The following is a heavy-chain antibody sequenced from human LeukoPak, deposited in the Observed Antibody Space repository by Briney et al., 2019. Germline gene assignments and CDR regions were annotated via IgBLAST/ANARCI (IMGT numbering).Heavy chain of an antibody. CDR2: IYYSGST. CDR3: ARRRAEYDSSAYYYVWFDP. V-gene: IGHV4-39*01. D-gene: IGHD3-22*01. J-gene: IGHJ5*02. CDR1: GGSISSSSHY. Sequence: SETLSLTCTVSGGSISSSSHYWGWIRQPPGKGLEWIGSIYYSGSTYYNPSLKSRVTISVDTSKNQFSLKLSPVTAADTAVYYCARRRAEYDSSAYYYVWFDPWGQGTLVTVSS.